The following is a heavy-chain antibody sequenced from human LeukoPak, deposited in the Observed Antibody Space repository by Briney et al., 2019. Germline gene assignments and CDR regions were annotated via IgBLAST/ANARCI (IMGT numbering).Heavy chain of an antibody. CDR1: GGSISSSDYY. Sequence: PSETLSLTCTVSGGSISSSDYYWGWIRQPPGKGLEWIGSIYYSATTYYNPSLKSRVTISVDTSKNQFSLRLSSVPAADTAVYYCARRAAEDAFDIWGQGTMVTVSS. CDR2: IYYSATT. CDR3: ARRAAEDAFDI. V-gene: IGHV4-39*07. D-gene: IGHD6-13*01. J-gene: IGHJ3*02.